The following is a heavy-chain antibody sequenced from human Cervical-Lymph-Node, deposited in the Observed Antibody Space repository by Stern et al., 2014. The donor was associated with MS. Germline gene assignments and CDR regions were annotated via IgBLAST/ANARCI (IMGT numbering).Heavy chain of an antibody. CDR3: LSDYN. Sequence: VQLVQSGSELKKPGASVKVSCTGHGYRFTSYGMNWVRQAPGQGLEWMGRINTNTGNTTYAQDFTGRFVFSLDTSVSTAYLERTSLKAEDTAVYYCLSDYNWGQGTLVTVSS. CDR2: INTNTGNT. CDR1: GYRFTSYG. J-gene: IGHJ4*02. D-gene: IGHD5-24*01. V-gene: IGHV7-4-1*02.